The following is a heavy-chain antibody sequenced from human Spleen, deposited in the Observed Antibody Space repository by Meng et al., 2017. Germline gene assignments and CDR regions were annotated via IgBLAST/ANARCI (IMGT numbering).Heavy chain of an antibody. CDR2: IYHSGST. D-gene: IGHD2-15*01. CDR3: ASLPDLQSPFCSGGSCYSG. Sequence: VHRRESGPGLVEPSGTLSLTCAVSGGSISSSNWWSWVRQPPWKGLEWIGEIYHSGSTNYNPSLKSRVTISVDKSKNQFSLRLDSVTAADTAVYYCASLPDLQSPFCSGGSCYSGWGQGTLVTVSS. CDR1: GGSISSSNW. V-gene: IGHV4-4*02. J-gene: IGHJ4*02.